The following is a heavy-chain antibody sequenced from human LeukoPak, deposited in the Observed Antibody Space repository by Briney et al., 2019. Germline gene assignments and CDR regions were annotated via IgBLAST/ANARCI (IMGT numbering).Heavy chain of an antibody. Sequence: GASLNVSCKASGYTFTSYYMHWVRQAPGQGLEWMGIINPSGGSTSYAQKFQGRVTMTRDMSTSTVYMELSSLRSEDTAVYYCASIYDSSGYYGDWGQGTLVTVSS. D-gene: IGHD3-22*01. CDR1: GYTFTSYY. CDR3: ASIYDSSGYYGD. V-gene: IGHV1-46*01. J-gene: IGHJ4*02. CDR2: INPSGGST.